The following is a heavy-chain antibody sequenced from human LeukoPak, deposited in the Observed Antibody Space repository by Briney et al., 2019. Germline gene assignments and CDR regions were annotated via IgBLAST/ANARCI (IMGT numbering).Heavy chain of an antibody. CDR2: INHSGST. V-gene: IGHV4-34*01. J-gene: IGHJ4*02. CDR1: GGSFSGYY. Sequence: KPSETLSLTCAVYGGSFSGYYWSWIRQPPGKGLEWIGEINHSGSTNYNPSLKSRVTISVDTSKNQFSLKLSSVTAADTAVYYCARLHCSRTSCYGGWFDYWGQGTLVTVSS. D-gene: IGHD2-2*01. CDR3: ARLHCSRTSCYGGWFDY.